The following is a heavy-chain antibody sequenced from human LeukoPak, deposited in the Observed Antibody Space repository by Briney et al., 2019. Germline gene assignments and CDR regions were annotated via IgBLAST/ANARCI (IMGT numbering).Heavy chain of an antibody. CDR2: ISGSGGTT. Sequence: GGSLRLSCAASGFPFNNYAMTWVRQAPGKGLEWVATISGSGGTTYYADSVKGRFTISRDNSKNTVYMQMNRLGAEDTAVYYCAELAPVLGVAATGFDYWGQGTLVTVSS. CDR3: AELAPVLGVAATGFDY. D-gene: IGHD6-19*01. V-gene: IGHV3-23*01. CDR1: GFPFNNYA. J-gene: IGHJ4*02.